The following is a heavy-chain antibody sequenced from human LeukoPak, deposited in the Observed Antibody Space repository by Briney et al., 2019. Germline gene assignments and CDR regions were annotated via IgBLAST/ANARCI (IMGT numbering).Heavy chain of an antibody. J-gene: IGHJ6*03. CDR3: AGERRYSWNYSYHYYYMDV. CDR2: IYYSGST. V-gene: IGHV4-39*07. D-gene: IGHD1-7*01. Sequence: SETLSLTCTVSGGSISSYYCAWIRQPPGKGLEWIGSIYYSGSTYYNPSLKSRVTISVDTSKNQFSLKLSSVTAADTAVYYCAGERRYSWNYSYHYYYMDVWGKGTTVTVSS. CDR1: GGSISSYY.